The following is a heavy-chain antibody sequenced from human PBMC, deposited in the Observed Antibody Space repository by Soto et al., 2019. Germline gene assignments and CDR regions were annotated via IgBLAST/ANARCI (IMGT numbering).Heavy chain of an antibody. CDR1: RGSISSSIYY. J-gene: IGHJ6*02. V-gene: IGHV4-39*01. Sequence: SSETMSLTCTVSRGSISSSIYYWGWIRQPPRKGPEWIGTICXSGSPYYNPPLQSRVTISVDTSKNQFSLSLSSVTATDTAVYYCARHGDTVTTGYYYGMDVGGQGTTVTVSS. CDR2: ICXSGSP. D-gene: IGHD4-17*01. CDR3: ARHGDTVTTGYYYGMDV.